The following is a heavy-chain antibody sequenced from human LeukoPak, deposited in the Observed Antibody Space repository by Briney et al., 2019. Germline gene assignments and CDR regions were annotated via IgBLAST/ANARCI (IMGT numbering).Heavy chain of an antibody. D-gene: IGHD3-22*01. Sequence: GGSLRLSCAASGFTFSSYAMSWVRQAPGKGLEWVSAISGSGGSTYYADSVKGRFTISRDNSRNTLYLQMNSLRAEDTAVYYCVKSVYYYDSSGYVYWGQGTLVTVSS. J-gene: IGHJ4*02. CDR2: ISGSGGST. V-gene: IGHV3-23*01. CDR1: GFTFSSYA. CDR3: VKSVYYYDSSGYVY.